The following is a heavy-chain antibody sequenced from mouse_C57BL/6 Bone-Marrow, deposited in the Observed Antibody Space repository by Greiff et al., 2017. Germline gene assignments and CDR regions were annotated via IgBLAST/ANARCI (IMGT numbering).Heavy chain of an antibody. CDR1: GFAFTNYL. CDR3: ARGGYYGCTFAY. Sequence: VQLLQSGAELVRPGTSLKVSCEASGFAFTNYLIAWVQQSPGQSLEWVGVINPGSGGTNYHEKFKGQVTLTADKSYSTAYMQLSSLTSEDSAVYYCARGGYYGCTFAYWGQGTLVTVSA. J-gene: IGHJ3*01. CDR2: INPGSGGT. V-gene: IGHV1-54*01. D-gene: IGHD1-1*01.